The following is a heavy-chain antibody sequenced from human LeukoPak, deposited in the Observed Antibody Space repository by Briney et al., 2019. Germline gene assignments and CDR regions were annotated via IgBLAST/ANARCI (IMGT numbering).Heavy chain of an antibody. Sequence: TSETLSLTCAVYGGSFSGYYWSWLRQSPGKGLEWIGEINHRGSTNYNPSLKSRVTISVDTSKNQFSLKLSSVTAADTAVYYCARRRAFPYGDYDYWGQGTLVTVSS. V-gene: IGHV4-34*01. CDR2: INHRGST. CDR1: GGSFSGYY. D-gene: IGHD4-17*01. CDR3: ARRRAFPYGDYDY. J-gene: IGHJ4*02.